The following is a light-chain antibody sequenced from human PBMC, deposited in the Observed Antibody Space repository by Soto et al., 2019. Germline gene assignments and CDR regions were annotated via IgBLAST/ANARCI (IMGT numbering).Light chain of an antibody. J-gene: IGKJ1*01. CDR1: QTVLYSSNNKNY. CDR2: WAS. V-gene: IGKV4-1*01. Sequence: DIVMTQSPDSLTVSLGERATINCKSSQTVLYSSNNKNYLAWYQHKPGQPPKLLIYWASTREFGVPDRFSGSGSATDFTLTISSLQAEDVAVYYCQQYYTTPRTFGQGTTVEIK. CDR3: QQYYTTPRT.